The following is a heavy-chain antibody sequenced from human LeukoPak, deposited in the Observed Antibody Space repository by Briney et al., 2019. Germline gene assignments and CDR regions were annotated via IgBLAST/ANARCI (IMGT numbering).Heavy chain of an antibody. J-gene: IGHJ6*03. CDR1: GASISSGNYY. D-gene: IGHD6-13*01. CDR3: ARGRVSSSSWYSTYYYYFYMDV. Sequence: SETLSLTCTVSGASISSGNYYYTWIRQPPGKGLEWIGYIYYSGSTNYNPSLKSRVTISVDTSKNQFSLRLSPVTAADTAVYYCARGRVSSSSWYSTYYYYFYMDVWGKGTTATVSS. CDR2: IYYSGST. V-gene: IGHV4-61*01.